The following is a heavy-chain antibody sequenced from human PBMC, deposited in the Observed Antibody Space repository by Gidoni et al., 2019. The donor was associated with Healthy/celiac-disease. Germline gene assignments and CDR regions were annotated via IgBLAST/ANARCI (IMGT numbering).Heavy chain of an antibody. V-gene: IGHV3-30*18. CDR2: ISYDGSNK. Sequence: QVQLVESGGGVVQPGRSLRLSCAASGFTFSSYGMHWVRQAPGKGLEWVAVISYDGSNKYYADSVKGRFTISRDNSKNTLYLQMNSLRAEDTAVYYCAKDGGSGSYYKDYYYYGMDVWGQGTTVTVSS. CDR3: AKDGGSGSYYKDYYYYGMDV. J-gene: IGHJ6*02. CDR1: GFTFSSYG. D-gene: IGHD3-10*01.